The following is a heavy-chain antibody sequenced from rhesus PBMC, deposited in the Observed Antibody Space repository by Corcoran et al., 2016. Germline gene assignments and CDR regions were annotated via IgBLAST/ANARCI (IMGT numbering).Heavy chain of an antibody. CDR3: ARDPRGRHYFDY. Sequence: QVQLQESGPGVVKPSETLSLTCAVSGGPLSDSSRLTLIRPPPGKGLEWSGYIYGSSTSTTYNPSLKSRVTISKDTSKNQFSLKLSSVTAADTAVYYCARDPRGRHYFDYWGQGVLVTVSS. V-gene: IGHV4S10*01. CDR2: IYGSSTST. CDR1: GGPLSDSSR. J-gene: IGHJ4*01. D-gene: IGHD3-34*01.